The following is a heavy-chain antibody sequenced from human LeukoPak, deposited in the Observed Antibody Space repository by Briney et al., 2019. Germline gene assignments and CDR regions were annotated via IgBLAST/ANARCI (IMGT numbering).Heavy chain of an antibody. CDR3: ARRGRWQQLDFYYYYYMDV. Sequence: SETLSLTCTVSGGSISSYYWSWIRQPAGKGLEWIGRIYTSGSTNYNPSLKSRVTMSVDTSKNQFSLKLSSVTAADTAVYYCARRGRWQQLDFYYYYYMDVWGKGTTVTVSS. CDR1: GGSISSYY. D-gene: IGHD5-24*01. CDR2: IYTSGST. V-gene: IGHV4-4*07. J-gene: IGHJ6*03.